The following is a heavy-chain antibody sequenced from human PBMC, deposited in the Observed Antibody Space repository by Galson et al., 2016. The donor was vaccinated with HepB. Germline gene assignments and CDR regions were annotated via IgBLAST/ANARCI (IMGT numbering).Heavy chain of an antibody. V-gene: IGHV4-31*11. J-gene: IGHJ6*02. CDR3: ARDSGWGSFPLFYYFGLDV. Sequence: TLSLTCAVSGGSITSADNNWGWIRQHPGKGREWIGYIHYTGTTYYSPSLKTRPTISLDASKNQFFLRLNSVPAADSAVYYCARDSGWGSFPLFYYFGLDVWGRGTTVIVSS. D-gene: IGHD3-10*01. CDR1: GGSITSADNN. CDR2: IHYTGTT.